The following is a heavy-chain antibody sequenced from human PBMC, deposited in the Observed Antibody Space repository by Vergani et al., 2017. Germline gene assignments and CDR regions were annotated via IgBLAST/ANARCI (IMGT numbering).Heavy chain of an antibody. CDR3: ARAGLTFYAFYKDV. J-gene: IGHJ6*03. V-gene: IGHV4-31*03. CDR2: IYHTGTT. CDR1: GCSLRSGVYY. Sequence: QVQLQESGPGLVKPSQTLSLTCTVSGCSLRSGVYYWGWTRQKPGQGLEWIGDIYHTGTTYYNPSLRGRINISVDTSKNQLSLKLTSVAAADTAVYFCARAGLTFYAFYKDVWGKGSTVTVSS. D-gene: IGHD2/OR15-2a*01.